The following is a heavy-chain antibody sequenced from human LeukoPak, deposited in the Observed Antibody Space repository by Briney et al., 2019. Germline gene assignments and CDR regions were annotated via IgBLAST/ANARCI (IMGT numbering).Heavy chain of an antibody. V-gene: IGHV3-30-3*01. J-gene: IGHJ6*04. CDR3: ARDSYIVVVPAAIQSDYYYGMDV. CDR2: ISCDGSNK. D-gene: IGHD2-2*01. CDR1: GLTFSSYA. Sequence: GGSLRLSCAASGLTFSSYAMHWVRQAPGKGLEWVAVISCDGSNKYYADSVKGRFTISRDNSKNTLYLQMNSLRAEDTAVYYCARDSYIVVVPAAIQSDYYYGMDVWGKGTTVTVSS.